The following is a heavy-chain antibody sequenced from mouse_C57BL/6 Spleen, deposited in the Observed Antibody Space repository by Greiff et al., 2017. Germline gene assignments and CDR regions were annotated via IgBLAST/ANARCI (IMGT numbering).Heavy chain of an antibody. V-gene: IGHV5-4*01. CDR1: GFTFSSYA. CDR2: ISDGGSYT. J-gene: IGHJ1*03. Sequence: EVKVVESGGGLVKPGGSLKLSCAASGFTFSSYAMSWVRQTPEKRLEWVATISDGGSYTYYPDNVKGRFTISRDNAKNNLYLQMSHLKSEDTAMYYCARERRDPWYFDVWGTGTTVTVSS. CDR3: ARERRDPWYFDV. D-gene: IGHD1-2*01.